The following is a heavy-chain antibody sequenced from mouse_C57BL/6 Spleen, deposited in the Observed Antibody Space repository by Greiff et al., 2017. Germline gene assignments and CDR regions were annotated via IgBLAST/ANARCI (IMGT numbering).Heavy chain of an antibody. CDR3: ARQDDYDGEAMDY. J-gene: IGHJ4*01. Sequence: DVMLVESGGDLVKPGGSLKLSCAASGFTFSSYGMSWVRQTPDKRLEWVATISSGGSYTYYPDSVKGRFTISRDNAKNTLYLQMSSLKSEDTAMYYCARQDDYDGEAMDYWGQGTSVTVSS. D-gene: IGHD2-4*01. CDR1: GFTFSSYG. V-gene: IGHV5-6*02. CDR2: ISSGGSYT.